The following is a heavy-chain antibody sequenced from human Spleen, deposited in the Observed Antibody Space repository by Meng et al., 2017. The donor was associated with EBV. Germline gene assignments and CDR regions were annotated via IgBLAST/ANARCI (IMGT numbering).Heavy chain of an antibody. CDR1: GYTFTNYG. J-gene: IGHJ4*02. CDR3: ARVEVGITSGDY. V-gene: IGHV1-18*01. Sequence: QAQLVQSGGGGNKPGASVKVSCKASGYTFTNYGITWVRQAPGQGLEWMGWISAYNGNTNYAQTLQGRLTMTTDTSTSTAYMELRSLRSDDTAVYYCARVEVGITSGDYWGQGTLVTVSS. D-gene: IGHD1-26*01. CDR2: ISAYNGNT.